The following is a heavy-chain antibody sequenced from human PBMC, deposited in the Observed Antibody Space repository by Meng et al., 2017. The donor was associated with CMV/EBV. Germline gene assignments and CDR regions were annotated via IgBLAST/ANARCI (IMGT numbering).Heavy chain of an antibody. CDR2: IIPILGIA. V-gene: IGHV1-69*02. D-gene: IGHD1-1*01. CDR3: ARGRSRGGTSNFDY. Sequence: ASGGTFSSYTISWVRQAPGQGLEWMGRIIPILGIANYAQKFQGRVTITADKSTSTAYMELSSLRSEDTAVYYCARGRSRGGTSNFDYWGQGTLVTVSS. CDR1: GGTFSSYT. J-gene: IGHJ4*02.